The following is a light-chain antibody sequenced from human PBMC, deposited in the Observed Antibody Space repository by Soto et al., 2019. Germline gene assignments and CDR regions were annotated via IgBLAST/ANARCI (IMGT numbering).Light chain of an antibody. CDR3: QQFSSYPYT. V-gene: IGKV1-13*02. J-gene: IGKJ2*01. CDR1: QDISSA. CDR2: DAS. Sequence: AIQLTQSPSSLSASVGDRVTITCRATQDISSALAWFHQKPGEGPKLLIYDASRLESGVPSRFSGSRAGTDFTLTISGLQPEDFATYYCQQFSSYPYTFGQGTKLEIK.